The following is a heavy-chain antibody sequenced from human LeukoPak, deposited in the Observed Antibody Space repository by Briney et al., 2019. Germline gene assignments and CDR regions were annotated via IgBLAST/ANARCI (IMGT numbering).Heavy chain of an antibody. D-gene: IGHD5-18*01. CDR1: GFTFGDYA. Sequence: GRSLRLSCTASGFTFGDYAMSWVRQAPGKGLEWVGFIRSKAYGGKTEYAASVKGRFTISRDDSKSIAYLQMNSLKTEDTAVYYCTRARIQLWSDAFDIWGQGTMVTVSS. J-gene: IGHJ3*02. V-gene: IGHV3-49*04. CDR2: IRSKAYGGKT. CDR3: TRARIQLWSDAFDI.